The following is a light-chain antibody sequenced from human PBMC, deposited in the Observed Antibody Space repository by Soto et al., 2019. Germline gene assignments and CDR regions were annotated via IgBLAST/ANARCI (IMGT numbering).Light chain of an antibody. J-gene: IGKJ2*01. CDR2: GAS. V-gene: IGKV3-20*01. CDR1: QSVSSY. Sequence: EIVLTQSPGTLSLSPGERATLSCRASQSVSSYLDWYQQKPGQAPRLLIYGASSRATGIPDRFSGSGSGTDFTLTISRLEPEDFAVYYCQQYVTSPYTFGQGTKLEIK. CDR3: QQYVTSPYT.